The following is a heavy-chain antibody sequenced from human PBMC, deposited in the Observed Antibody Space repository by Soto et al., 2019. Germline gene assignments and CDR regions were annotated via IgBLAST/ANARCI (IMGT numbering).Heavy chain of an antibody. Sequence: PSETLSLTCAVSGASISTSNWWSWVRQPPGKGLEWIGEVYHSGSTNCNPSLKSRVTISIDKSKNQFSLRLTSMTAADTAVYYCAVPGAGDFNYWSQGTLVTVSS. V-gene: IGHV4-4*02. CDR1: GASISTSNW. D-gene: IGHD6-13*01. CDR2: VYHSGST. J-gene: IGHJ4*02. CDR3: AVPGAGDFNY.